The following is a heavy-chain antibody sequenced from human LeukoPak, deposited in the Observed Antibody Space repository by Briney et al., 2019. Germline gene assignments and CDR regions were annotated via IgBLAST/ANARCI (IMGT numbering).Heavy chain of an antibody. D-gene: IGHD2-15*01. V-gene: IGHV3-23*01. J-gene: IGHJ4*02. Sequence: GGSLRLSCAASGFTFSSYGMSWVRQAPGKGLEWVSAISGSGGSTYYADSVKGRFTISRDNSKNTLYLQMNSLRAEDTAVYYCAKDRGRSTYCSGGSCYPADYWGQGTLVTVSS. CDR1: GFTFSSYG. CDR2: ISGSGGST. CDR3: AKDRGRSTYCSGGSCYPADY.